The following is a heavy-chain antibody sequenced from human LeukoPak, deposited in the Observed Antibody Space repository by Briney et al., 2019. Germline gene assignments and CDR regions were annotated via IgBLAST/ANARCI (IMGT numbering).Heavy chain of an antibody. CDR1: GFTFSSYG. CDR3: ARAAYDSSGYLTL. J-gene: IGHJ4*02. CDR2: IWYDGSNK. D-gene: IGHD3-22*01. V-gene: IGHV3-33*01. Sequence: GGSLRLSCAASGFTFSSYGMHWVRQAPGKGLEWVAVIWYDGSNKYYADSVKGRFTISRDNPKNTVYLQMNSLRSDDAAMYYCARAAYDSSGYLTLWGQGTLVTVSS.